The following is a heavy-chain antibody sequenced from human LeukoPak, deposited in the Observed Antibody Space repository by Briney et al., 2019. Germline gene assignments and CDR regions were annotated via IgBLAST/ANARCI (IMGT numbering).Heavy chain of an antibody. CDR1: GFTFSSYA. V-gene: IGHV3-30-3*01. J-gene: IGHJ3*02. CDR2: ISYDGSNK. D-gene: IGHD1-26*01. CDR3: ASPKSGSPFAPFDI. Sequence: GGSLRLSCAASGFTFSSYAMHWVRQAPGKGLEWVAVISYDGSNKYYADPVKGRFTISRDNSKNTLYLQMNSLRAEDTAVYYCASPKSGSPFAPFDIWGQGTMVTVSS.